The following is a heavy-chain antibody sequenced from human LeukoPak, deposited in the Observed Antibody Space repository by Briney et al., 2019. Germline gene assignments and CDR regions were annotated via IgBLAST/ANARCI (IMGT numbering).Heavy chain of an antibody. D-gene: IGHD5-12*01. CDR2: IYWSGGST. J-gene: IGHJ5*02. V-gene: IGHV3-20*01. CDR1: GFTFENYG. Sequence: GGSLRLSCAASGFTFENYGMSWVRQVPGKGLEWVSGIYWSGGSTDYADSVKGRFTISRDNAKNSVYLQMNNLRAEDTALYHCARDVGYEYFWFDPWGQGTLVTVSS. CDR3: ARDVGYEYFWFDP.